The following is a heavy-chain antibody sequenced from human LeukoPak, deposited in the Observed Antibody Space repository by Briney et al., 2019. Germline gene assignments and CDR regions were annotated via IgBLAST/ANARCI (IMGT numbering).Heavy chain of an antibody. J-gene: IGHJ3*02. CDR3: ARDRGYSSSYDAFDI. CDR1: GGSISSSSFY. CDR2: IYTSGST. D-gene: IGHD6-13*01. V-gene: IGHV4-39*07. Sequence: PSETLSLTCTVSGGSISSSSFYWGWIRQPPGKGLEWIGRIYTSGSTNYNPSLKSRDTMSVDTSKNQFSLKLSSVTAADTAVYYCARDRGYSSSYDAFDIWGQGTMVTVSS.